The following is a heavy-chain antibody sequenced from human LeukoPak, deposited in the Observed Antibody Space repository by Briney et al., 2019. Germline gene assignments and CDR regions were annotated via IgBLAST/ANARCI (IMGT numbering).Heavy chain of an antibody. J-gene: IGHJ1*01. D-gene: IGHD5-24*01. Sequence: SETLSLTCTVSGDSVTSGDYYWNWVQQPPGRGLEWIGYILYSGYASYNPSFWSRVTISVDTSKNHVFLRLTSVTPADTALYYCARGRDPYMVGYWGQGTLVTVSS. CDR1: GDSVTSGDYY. V-gene: IGHV4-61*03. CDR2: ILYSGYA. CDR3: ARGRDPYMVGY.